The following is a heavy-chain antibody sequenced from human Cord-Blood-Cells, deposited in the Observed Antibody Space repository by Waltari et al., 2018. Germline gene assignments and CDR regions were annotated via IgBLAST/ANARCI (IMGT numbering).Heavy chain of an antibody. V-gene: IGHV3-33*01. CDR3: ARRERGYSGYDLRY. CDR1: GFTFSSYG. CDR2: IWYEGSNK. J-gene: IGHJ4*02. Sequence: QVQLVESGGGVVKPGRSLRLSCAASGFTFSSYGMHWARQAPGKGLEWVAVIWYEGSNKYYADSVKGRFTISRDNSKNTLYLQMNSLRAEDTAVYYCARRERGYSGYDLRYWGQGTLVTVSS. D-gene: IGHD5-12*01.